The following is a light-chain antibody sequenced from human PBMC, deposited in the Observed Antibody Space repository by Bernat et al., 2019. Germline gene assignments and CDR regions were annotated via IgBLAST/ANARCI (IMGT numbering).Light chain of an antibody. J-gene: IGKJ1*01. CDR3: QEYNSFWT. CDR1: QSISLW. CDR2: KTS. Sequence: DIQMTQSPSTLSASVGDSVTITCRASQSISLWLAWYQQKPGKAPKVLISKTSTLESGVPSRFSGSGSGTEFTLTISSLQPDDFATYYCQEYNSFWTFGQGTKVEI. V-gene: IGKV1-5*03.